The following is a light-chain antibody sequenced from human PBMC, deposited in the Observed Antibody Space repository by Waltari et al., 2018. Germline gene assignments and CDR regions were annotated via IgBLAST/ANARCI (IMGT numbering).Light chain of an antibody. CDR2: DVD. V-gene: IGLV2-14*03. CDR3: VSYTTTGTRV. Sequence: QSALTQPASVSGSPEQSITISCTGTSSDVGGYKFVSWYQQHPGKAPKFLIFDVDRRPAGISNRFSGSKSGNTASLTISVLQPEDEADYYCVSYTTTGTRVFGGGTKLTVL. J-gene: IGLJ3*02. CDR1: SSDVGGYKF.